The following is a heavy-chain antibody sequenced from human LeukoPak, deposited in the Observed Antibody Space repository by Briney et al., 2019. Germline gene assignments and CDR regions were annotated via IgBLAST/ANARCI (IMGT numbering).Heavy chain of an antibody. V-gene: IGHV3-11*04. CDR3: ASENSGGRYNWFDP. Sequence: GGSLRLSCAASGFTFSDYYMSWIRQAPGKGLEWVSYISSSGSTIYYADSVKGRFTISRDNAKNSLYLQMNSLRAEDTAVYYCASENSGGRYNWFDPWGQGTLVTVSS. D-gene: IGHD3-10*01. J-gene: IGHJ5*02. CDR1: GFTFSDYY. CDR2: ISSSGSTI.